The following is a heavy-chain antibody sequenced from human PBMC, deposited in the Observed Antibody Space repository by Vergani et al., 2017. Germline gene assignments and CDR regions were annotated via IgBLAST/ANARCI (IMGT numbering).Heavy chain of an antibody. D-gene: IGHD3-22*01. CDR1: GFTFSSYS. Sequence: EVQLVESGGGLVKPGGSLRLSCAASGFTFSSYSMNWVRQAPGKGLEWVSSISSSSSYIYYADSVKGRFTISRDNAKNSLYLQMNSLRAEDTAVYYCARDRAWYYYYISGYWGQGTLVTVSS. CDR2: ISSSSSYI. J-gene: IGHJ4*02. V-gene: IGHV3-21*01. CDR3: ARDRAWYYYYISGY.